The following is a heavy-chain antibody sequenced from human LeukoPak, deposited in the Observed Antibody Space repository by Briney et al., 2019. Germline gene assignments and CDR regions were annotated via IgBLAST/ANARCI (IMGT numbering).Heavy chain of an antibody. CDR2: IYYSGST. CDR3: ATGFPGYCSSTSCYGL. Sequence: SETLSLTCTVSGGSISSGGYYWSWIRQHPGKGLEWIGYIYYSGSTYYNPSLKSRVTISVDTSKNQFSLKLSSVTATDTAVYYCATGFPGYCSSTSCYGLGGQGTLVTVSS. J-gene: IGHJ4*02. D-gene: IGHD2-2*01. V-gene: IGHV4-31*03. CDR1: GGSISSGGYY.